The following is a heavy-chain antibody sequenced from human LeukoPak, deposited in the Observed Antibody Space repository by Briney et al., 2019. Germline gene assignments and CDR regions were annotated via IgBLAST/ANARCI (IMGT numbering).Heavy chain of an antibody. V-gene: IGHV4-38-2*02. CDR3: ARDPRWLTPDCTSTSCYENYFDP. Sequence: SETLSLTCGVSGYSISSGYQWAWIRQPPGKGLEWIGSIYHSGSAHYNPSLKSRVTISVETSKNQFSLNMYSVTAADTAVYYCARDPRWLTPDCTSTSCYENYFDPWGQGTLVTVSS. CDR2: IYHSGSA. J-gene: IGHJ5*02. D-gene: IGHD2-2*01. CDR1: GYSISSGYQ.